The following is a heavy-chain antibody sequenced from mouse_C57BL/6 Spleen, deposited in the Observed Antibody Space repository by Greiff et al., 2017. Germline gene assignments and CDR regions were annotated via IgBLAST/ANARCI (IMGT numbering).Heavy chain of an antibody. CDR1: GFTFRSYA. J-gene: IGHJ2*01. V-gene: IGHV5-4*01. D-gene: IGHD1-1*01. CDR2: ISDGGSYT. CDR3: TRCLLREYFDY. Sequence: EVQGVESGGGLVKPGGSLQLSCAASGFTFRSYAMHWVRQTPEKRLEWVATISDGGSYTYYPDNVKGRFTISRDNAKNNLFLQMSHLKSENTAMYYCTRCLLREYFDYWGQGTTLTVSS.